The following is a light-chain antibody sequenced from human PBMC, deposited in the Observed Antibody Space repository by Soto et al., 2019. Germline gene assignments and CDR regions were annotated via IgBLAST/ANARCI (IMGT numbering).Light chain of an antibody. CDR1: SSDVGGYNY. Sequence: QSVLTQPASVSGSPGQSITISCTGTSSDVGGYNYVSWYQQHPGKAPKLMIYDVSNRPSGVSNRFSGSKSGNTASLTISGFQAEDEADYYCSSYTSSSTREVFRTGTKVTVL. J-gene: IGLJ1*01. V-gene: IGLV2-14*01. CDR2: DVS. CDR3: SSYTSSSTREV.